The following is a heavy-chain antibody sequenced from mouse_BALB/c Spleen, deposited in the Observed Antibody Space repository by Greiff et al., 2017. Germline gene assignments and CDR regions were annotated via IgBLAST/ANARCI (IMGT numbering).Heavy chain of an antibody. V-gene: IGHV1-12*01. CDR1: GYTFTSYN. CDR3: ATDYYGSSYAFDY. Sequence: LQQPGAELVKPGASVKMSCKASGYTFTSYNMHWVKQTPGQGLEWIGAIYPGNGDTSYNQKFKGKATITADTSSNTAYLQLSSLTSEDTAVYYCATDYYGSSYAFDYWGQGTTLTVSS. CDR2: IYPGNGDT. D-gene: IGHD1-1*01. J-gene: IGHJ2*01.